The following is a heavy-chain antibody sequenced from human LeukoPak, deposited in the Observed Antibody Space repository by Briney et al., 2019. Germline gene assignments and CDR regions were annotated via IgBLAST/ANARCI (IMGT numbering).Heavy chain of an antibody. CDR2: INHSGST. CDR3: ARDPLRRYGSGRPFDY. D-gene: IGHD3-10*01. V-gene: IGHV4-34*01. J-gene: IGHJ4*02. Sequence: SETLSLTCAVYGGSFSGYYWSWIRQPPGKGLEWVGEINHSGSTNYNPSIKSRVTISVDTSKNQFSLKLSSVTAADTAVYYCARDPLRRYGSGRPFDYWGQGTLVTVSS. CDR1: GGSFSGYY.